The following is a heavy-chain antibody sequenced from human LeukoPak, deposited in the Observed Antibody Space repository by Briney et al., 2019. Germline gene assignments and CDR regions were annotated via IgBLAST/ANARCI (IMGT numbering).Heavy chain of an antibody. CDR3: ALLAAADSES. D-gene: IGHD6-13*01. CDR2: INSVGSDT. J-gene: IGHJ5*02. CDR1: GFTFSSYW. V-gene: IGHV3-74*01. Sequence: GGSLRLSCAGSGFTFSSYWMHWVRQAPGKGLVWVSRINSVGSDTIYADSVRGRFTISRDNAKNTLYLQMNSLRAEDTAVYYCALLAAADSESWGQGTLVTVSS.